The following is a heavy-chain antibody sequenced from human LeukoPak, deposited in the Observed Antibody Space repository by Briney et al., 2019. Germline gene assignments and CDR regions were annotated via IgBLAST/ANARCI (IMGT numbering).Heavy chain of an antibody. CDR2: IYYSGTT. CDR1: GGSISSRNSY. D-gene: IGHD1-14*01. CDR3: AKLTTNGGTYFHY. J-gene: IGHJ4*02. V-gene: IGHV4-39*01. Sequence: PSETLSLTCSVSGGSISSRNSYWGWIRQPPGKGLEWIGTIYYSGTTYYNPSLKSRVTISADTSKNQFSLKLTSVTAADTALYYRAKLTTNGGTYFHYWGQGTLVAVSS.